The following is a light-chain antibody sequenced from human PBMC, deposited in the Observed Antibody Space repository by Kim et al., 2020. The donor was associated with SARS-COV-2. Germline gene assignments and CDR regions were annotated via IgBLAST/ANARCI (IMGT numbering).Light chain of an antibody. CDR3: QQLDTYSRT. Sequence: DTQMTQSPSTLSASVGDRVTITCRASHSINRWLAWYQQKPGKAPKLLMYDASILQSGVPSRFSGSGSGTEFTLTISSLQPDDFATYYCQQLDTYSRTFGQGTKVDIK. CDR2: DAS. V-gene: IGKV1-5*01. J-gene: IGKJ1*01. CDR1: HSINRW.